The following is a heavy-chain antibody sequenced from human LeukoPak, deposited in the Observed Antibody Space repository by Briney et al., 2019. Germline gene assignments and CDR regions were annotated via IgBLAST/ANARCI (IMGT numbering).Heavy chain of an antibody. Sequence: PGGSLRLSCAASGFTFSDYYMSWIRQAPGKGLEWVSYISSSSSYTNYADSVKGRFTISRDNAKNSLYLQMNSLRAEDTAVYYWARRRPYGSGSPRYFDYWGQGTLVTVSS. CDR3: ARRRPYGSGSPRYFDY. D-gene: IGHD3-10*01. J-gene: IGHJ4*02. CDR1: GFTFSDYY. CDR2: ISSSSSYT. V-gene: IGHV3-11*03.